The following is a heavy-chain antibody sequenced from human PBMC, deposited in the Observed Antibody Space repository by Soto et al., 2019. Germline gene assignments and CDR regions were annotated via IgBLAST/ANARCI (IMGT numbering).Heavy chain of an antibody. CDR3: ARRGSGSYYLYYYYGMDV. J-gene: IGHJ6*02. Sequence: ASETLSLTCAVSGGSISSGGYSWSWIRQPPGKGLEWIGYIYYSGSTNYNPSLKSRVTISVDTSKNQFSLKLSSVTAADTAVYYCARRGSGSYYLYYYYGMDVWGQGTTVTVSS. CDR1: GGSISSGGYS. CDR2: IYYSGST. D-gene: IGHD3-10*01. V-gene: IGHV4-61*08.